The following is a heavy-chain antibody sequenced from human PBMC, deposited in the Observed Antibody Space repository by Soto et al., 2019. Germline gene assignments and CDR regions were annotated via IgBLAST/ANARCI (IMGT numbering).Heavy chain of an antibody. J-gene: IGHJ4*02. CDR2: INAGNGNT. V-gene: IGHV1-3*01. Sequence: ASVNVSCKASGYTFTSYAMHWVRQAPGQRLEWMGWINAGNGNTKYSQKFQGRVTITRDTSASTAYMELSSLRSEDTAVYYCARVRTVTPILRNFDYWGQGTLVTVSS. CDR1: GYTFTSYA. D-gene: IGHD4-4*01. CDR3: ARVRTVTPILRNFDY.